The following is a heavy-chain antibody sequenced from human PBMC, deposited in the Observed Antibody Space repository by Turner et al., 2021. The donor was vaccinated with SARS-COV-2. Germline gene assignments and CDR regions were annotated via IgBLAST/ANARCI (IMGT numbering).Heavy chain of an antibody. J-gene: IGHJ2*01. Sequence: QVQLVESGGGVVQPGRSLTLSCAASGFTFSSYGMDWVRQALGKGLGWVAVIWYDGSNKYYADSVKGRFTISRDNSKNTLYLQMNSMRDEDTAVYYCARDTGTAMVFPNWYFDLWGRGTLVTVSS. V-gene: IGHV3-33*01. D-gene: IGHD5-18*01. CDR2: IWYDGSNK. CDR3: ARDTGTAMVFPNWYFDL. CDR1: GFTFSSYG.